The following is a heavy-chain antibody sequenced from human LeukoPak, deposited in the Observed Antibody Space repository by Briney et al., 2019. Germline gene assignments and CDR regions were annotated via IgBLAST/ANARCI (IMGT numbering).Heavy chain of an antibody. CDR1: GFTFSSYG. V-gene: IGHV3-21*01. CDR3: AREGSGSYLKYYFDY. D-gene: IGHD1-26*01. Sequence: GGSLRLSCAASGFTFSSYGMNWVRQAPGKGLEWVSSISSSSSYIYYADSVKGRFTISRDNAKNSLYLQMNSLRAEDTAVYYCAREGSGSYLKYYFDYWGQGTLVTVSS. CDR2: ISSSSSYI. J-gene: IGHJ4*02.